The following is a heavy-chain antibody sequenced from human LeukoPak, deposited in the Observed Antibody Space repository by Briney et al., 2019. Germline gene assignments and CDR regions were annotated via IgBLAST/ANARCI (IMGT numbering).Heavy chain of an antibody. D-gene: IGHD2-15*01. Sequence: PGGSLRLSCAASGFTFSSYSMNWIRQPPGKGLEWIGEINHNGDTNYNPSLKSRITMSVDTSKNQFSLNLTSVTAADTAFYYCARIPLLRPRLRSPSWTSFDHWGQGTLVTVSS. V-gene: IGHV4-34*01. CDR3: ARIPLLRPRLRSPSWTSFDH. CDR1: GFTFSSYS. J-gene: IGHJ4*02. CDR2: INHNGDT.